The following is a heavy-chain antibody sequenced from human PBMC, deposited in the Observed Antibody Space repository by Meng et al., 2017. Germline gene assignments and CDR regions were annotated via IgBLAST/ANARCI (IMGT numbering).Heavy chain of an antibody. CDR2: INNNTGKP. J-gene: IGHJ4*02. V-gene: IGHV7-4-1*02. D-gene: IGHD6-25*01. CDR1: GYTFTTYG. CDR3: ARDSEAADY. Sequence: QVQRVHSGSEWKKPGASARISCTASGYTFTTYGMNWVRQAPGQGLEWMGWINNNTGKPTYAQGLTGRFVFSLDTSVSTAYLQISSLKAEDTAVYYCARDSEAADYWGQGTLVTVSS.